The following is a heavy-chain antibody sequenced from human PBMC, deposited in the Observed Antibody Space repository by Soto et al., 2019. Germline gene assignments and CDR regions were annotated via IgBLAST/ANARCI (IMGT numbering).Heavy chain of an antibody. J-gene: IGHJ4*02. CDR3: ATPRGLAVGGSFDY. Sequence: SETLSLTCIVSGGSITRRSSYWAWIRQPPGKGLEWVGTFYDGNTYHNPSLRRRITIAVDTAKNQFSLKLTSVAAAETAFYYCATPRGLAVGGSFDYWGQGMLVTVSS. CDR2: FYDGNT. V-gene: IGHV4-39*01. D-gene: IGHD3-10*01. CDR1: GGSITRRSSY.